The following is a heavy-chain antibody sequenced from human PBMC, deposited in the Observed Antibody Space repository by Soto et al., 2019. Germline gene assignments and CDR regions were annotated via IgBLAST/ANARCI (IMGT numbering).Heavy chain of an antibody. D-gene: IGHD6-13*01. J-gene: IGHJ4*02. CDR3: ARAPDSSSPNNAFDY. V-gene: IGHV1-69*13. CDR2: IIPIFGTA. CDR1: GGTFSRYA. Sequence: AAVKVSCKASGGTFSRYAISWVRQAPGQGLEWMGGIIPIFGTANYAQKFQGRVTITADESTSTAYMELSSLRSEDTAVYYCARAPDSSSPNNAFDYWGQGTLVTVSS.